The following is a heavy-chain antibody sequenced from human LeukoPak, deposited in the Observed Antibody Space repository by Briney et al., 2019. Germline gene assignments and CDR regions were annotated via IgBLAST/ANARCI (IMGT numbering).Heavy chain of an antibody. Sequence: ASVKVSCKASGYTFTGYYMHWVRQAPGQGLEWMGWINPNSGGTNYAQKFQGRVTMTRDTSISTAYMELSRLRSDDTAVYYCARTYHRKLERRSSAFDYWGQGTLVTVSS. V-gene: IGHV1-2*02. CDR2: INPNSGGT. D-gene: IGHD1-1*01. CDR1: GYTFTGYY. J-gene: IGHJ4*02. CDR3: ARTYHRKLERRSSAFDY.